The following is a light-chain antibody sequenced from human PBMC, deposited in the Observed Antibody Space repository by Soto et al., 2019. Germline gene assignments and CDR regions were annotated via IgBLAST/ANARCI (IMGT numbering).Light chain of an antibody. V-gene: IGKV1-39*01. J-gene: IGKJ3*01. CDR3: QQSYRMPFT. Sequence: DLQMTQSPSSLSAFVGDRVTITCRASQSVVNYLNWYQQKPGKAPKLLIYAGSSLQSGVPSRFSGSGSGTDFTLTINSLQPEDFATYFCQQSYRMPFTFGPGTKVDLK. CDR1: QSVVNY. CDR2: AGS.